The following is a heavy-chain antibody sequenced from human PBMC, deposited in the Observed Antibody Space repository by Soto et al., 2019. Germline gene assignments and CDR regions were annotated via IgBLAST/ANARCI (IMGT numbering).Heavy chain of an antibody. Sequence: GGSLRLSCAASGFTFSSYAMHWVRQAPGKGLEWVSYISSSSSYTNYADSVKGRFTISRDNAKNSLYLQMNSLRAEDTAVYYCARAYTFRGAPDYWGQGTLVTVSS. D-gene: IGHD3-10*01. CDR3: ARAYTFRGAPDY. V-gene: IGHV3-21*05. CDR1: GFTFSSYA. CDR2: ISSSSSYT. J-gene: IGHJ4*02.